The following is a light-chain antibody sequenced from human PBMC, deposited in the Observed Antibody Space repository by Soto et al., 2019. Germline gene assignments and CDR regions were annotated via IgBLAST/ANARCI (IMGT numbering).Light chain of an antibody. CDR3: QKYNSAPYT. CDR2: AAS. CDR1: QGISNS. J-gene: IGKJ2*01. V-gene: IGKV1-27*01. Sequence: DIQMTQSPSSLSASVGDRVTITCRASQGISNSLVWYQQKPGKIPKLLIYAASTLQSGVPSRFSGSGSGTDITLTISSLQPQDVATYYCQKYNSAPYTFGQGTKLQIK.